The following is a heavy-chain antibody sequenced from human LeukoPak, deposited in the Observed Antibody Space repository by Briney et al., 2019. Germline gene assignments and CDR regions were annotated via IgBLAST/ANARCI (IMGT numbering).Heavy chain of an antibody. V-gene: IGHV6-1*01. J-gene: IGHJ5*02. CDR1: GDSVSSNSAA. D-gene: IGHD6-13*01. CDR3: ARAPLDSSWYNWFDP. Sequence: SQTLSLTRAISGDSVSSNSAAWNWIRQSPSRGLEWLGRTYYRSKYFNDYAVSVRSRISINPDTSKNQFSLQLNSVTPEDSAVYYCARAPLDSSWYNWFDPWGQGTLVTVAS. CDR2: TYYRSKYFN.